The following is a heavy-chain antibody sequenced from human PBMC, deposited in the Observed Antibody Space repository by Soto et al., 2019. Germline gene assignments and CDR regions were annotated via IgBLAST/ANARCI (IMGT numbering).Heavy chain of an antibody. CDR2: ISNDGSNK. Sequence: QVHLVESGGGVVQPGRSLRLSCAASGFSFSTYGMHWVRQAPGKGLEWVAFISNDGSNKYYADSVKGRFTISRDNSKNTLYLQMNSLRAEDTAVDYCAKGVGNYWAFDYWGQGTLVTVSS. J-gene: IGHJ4*02. V-gene: IGHV3-30*18. D-gene: IGHD1-26*01. CDR1: GFSFSTYG. CDR3: AKGVGNYWAFDY.